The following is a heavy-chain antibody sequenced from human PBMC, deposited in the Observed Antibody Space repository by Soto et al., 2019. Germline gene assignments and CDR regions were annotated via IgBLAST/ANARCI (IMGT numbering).Heavy chain of an antibody. CDR2: IIPIFGTA. D-gene: IGHD1-26*01. CDR1: GGTFSSYA. J-gene: IGHJ4*02. CDR3: ARLDSGSYPLDY. Sequence: SVKVSCKASGGTFSSYAISWVRQAPGQGLEWMGGIIPIFGTANYAQKFQGRVTITADESTSTAYMELSSLRSEDTAVYYCARLDSGSYPLDYWGQGTLVTVSS. V-gene: IGHV1-69*13.